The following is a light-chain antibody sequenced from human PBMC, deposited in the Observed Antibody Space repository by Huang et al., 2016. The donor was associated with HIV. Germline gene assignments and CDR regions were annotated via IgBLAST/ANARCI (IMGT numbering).Light chain of an antibody. V-gene: IGKV3-15*01. CDR2: GVS. CDR1: QSVRGN. CDR3: HHYDNWPPRGT. Sequence: EIMMTQSPATLSVSPGERATLSCRASQSVRGNIAWYQQKPGQAPRLLLFGVSTRATGIPARCRGSESGTEFTLTISSLQSEDFATYYCHHYDNWPPRGTFGQGTKVEI. J-gene: IGKJ1*01.